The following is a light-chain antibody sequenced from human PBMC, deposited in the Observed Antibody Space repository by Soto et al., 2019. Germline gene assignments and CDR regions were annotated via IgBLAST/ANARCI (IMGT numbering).Light chain of an antibody. CDR2: GAS. CDR1: RSVASN. J-gene: IGKJ2*01. Sequence: EVVMTQSPATLSVSPGERATLSCRASRSVASNLAWYQHKPGQGPRLLLYGASNRASGIPSRCSGSGSGTVFTLTFGSLQPEDVAVYYCQQYQQWSFYTFGQGPKLEIK. V-gene: IGKV3-15*01. CDR3: QQYQQWSFYT.